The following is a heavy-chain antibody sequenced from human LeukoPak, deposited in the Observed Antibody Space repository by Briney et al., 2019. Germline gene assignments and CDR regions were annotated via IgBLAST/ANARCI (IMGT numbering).Heavy chain of an antibody. J-gene: IGHJ3*02. CDR1: GFTFNNYA. V-gene: IGHV3-23*01. CDR2: ISGSSGST. D-gene: IGHD2-2*01. Sequence: GGSLRLPCAASGFTFNNYAMSWVRQAPGKGLEWVSAISGSSGSTYYADSVKGRFTISRDNSKNTLHLQMNTLRAEDTALYYCAKDIVVVPAASDAFDIWGQGTMVTVSS. CDR3: AKDIVVVPAASDAFDI.